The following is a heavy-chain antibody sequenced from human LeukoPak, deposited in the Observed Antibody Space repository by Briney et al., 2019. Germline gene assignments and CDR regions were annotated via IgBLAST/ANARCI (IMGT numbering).Heavy chain of an antibody. D-gene: IGHD5-18*01. J-gene: IGHJ6*03. CDR1: GGSISSSSYY. Sequence: PSETLSLTCTVSGGSISSSSYYWGWIRRPPGKGLEWIGSIYYSGSTYYNPSLKSRVTISVDTSKNQFSLKLSSVTAADTAVYYCARVQGVHDTAMATRPSYYYMDVWGKGTTVTVSS. CDR2: IYYSGST. V-gene: IGHV4-39*07. CDR3: ARVQGVHDTAMATRPSYYYMDV.